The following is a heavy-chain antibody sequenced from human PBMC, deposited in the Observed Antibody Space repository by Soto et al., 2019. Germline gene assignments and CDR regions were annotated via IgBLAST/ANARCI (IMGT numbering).Heavy chain of an antibody. Sequence: ASVKVSCKASGYTFTSYGISWVRQAPGQGLEWMGWISAYNGNTNYAQKLQGRFTMTTDTSTSTAYLELRSLRFDDTAVYYCATGLVDTEAIDYWGQGTLVTVSS. CDR1: GYTFTSYG. V-gene: IGHV1-18*01. CDR2: ISAYNGNT. J-gene: IGHJ4*02. D-gene: IGHD5-18*01. CDR3: ATGLVDTEAIDY.